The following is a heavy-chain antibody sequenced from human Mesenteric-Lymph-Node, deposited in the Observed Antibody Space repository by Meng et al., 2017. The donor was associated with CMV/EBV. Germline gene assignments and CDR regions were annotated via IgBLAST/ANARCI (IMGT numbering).Heavy chain of an antibody. CDR2: INHSGST. CDR1: GGFVSSGSYY. J-gene: IGHJ3*01. D-gene: IGHD2-21*01. V-gene: IGHV4-61*01. Sequence: SETLSLTCTVSGGFVSSGSYYWSWIRQPPGKGLEWIGEINHSGSTNYNPSLKSRVTISVDTSKNQFSLKLSSVTAADTAVYYCAREGRECGGDCYDGWGQGTMVTVSS. CDR3: AREGRECGGDCYDG.